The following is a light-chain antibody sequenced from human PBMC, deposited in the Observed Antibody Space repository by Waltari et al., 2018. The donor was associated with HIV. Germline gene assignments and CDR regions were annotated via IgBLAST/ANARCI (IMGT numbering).Light chain of an antibody. CDR1: SPNFGSNT. CDR3: AAWGDSRNGRV. Sequence: QSVLIQTPSASGTPGQRVTISCSGISPNFGSNTVNWYQQLPAKASKLLIYSNMQRPCGVPDRFSRSKSGTLASLAISWLQSEDEADYYCAAWGDSRNGRVFGGGTKLTVL. J-gene: IGLJ3*02. CDR2: SNM. V-gene: IGLV1-44*01.